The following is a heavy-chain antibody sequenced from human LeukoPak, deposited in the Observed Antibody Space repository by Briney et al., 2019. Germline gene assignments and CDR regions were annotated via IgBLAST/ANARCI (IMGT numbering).Heavy chain of an antibody. D-gene: IGHD6-13*01. CDR1: GGSISSYY. CDR3: ARHQGSAAGLGDWFDP. Sequence: PSETLSLTCTVSGGSISSYYWSWIRQPPEKGLEWIGYIYYSGSANYNPSLKSRVTVSVDTSKNQFSLKLSSVTAADTAVYYCARHQGSAAGLGDWFDPWGQGTLVTVSS. J-gene: IGHJ5*02. V-gene: IGHV4-59*08. CDR2: IYYSGSA.